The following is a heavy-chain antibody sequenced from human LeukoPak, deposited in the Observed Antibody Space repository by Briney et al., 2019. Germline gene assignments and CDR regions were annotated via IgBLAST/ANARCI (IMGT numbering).Heavy chain of an antibody. D-gene: IGHD6-13*01. Sequence: PGGSLRLSCAASGFIFSDYYMGWVRQAPGKGLEWVSYISNKGSSSTTYYADSVKGRFTISRDDAQNSFLQMNSLRADDTAVYYCAKDILAAGLFFDYWGQGILVTVSS. CDR2: ISNKGSSSTT. V-gene: IGHV3-11*01. CDR1: GFIFSDYY. CDR3: AKDILAAGLFFDY. J-gene: IGHJ4*02.